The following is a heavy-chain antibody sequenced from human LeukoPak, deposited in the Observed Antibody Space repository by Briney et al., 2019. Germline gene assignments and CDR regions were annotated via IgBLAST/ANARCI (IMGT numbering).Heavy chain of an antibody. CDR1: GFTVSSYA. CDR3: AKGRGAYDI. J-gene: IGHJ3*02. CDR2: ISFSGEST. V-gene: IGHV3-23*01. Sequence: GGSLRLSCAAYGFTVSSYAMSWVRQAPGKGLEWVSAISFSGESTYYADSVKGRFTISRDNSKNTLYLQMNSLRAEDTAVYYCAKGRGAYDIWGHGTMVIVSS. D-gene: IGHD1-26*01.